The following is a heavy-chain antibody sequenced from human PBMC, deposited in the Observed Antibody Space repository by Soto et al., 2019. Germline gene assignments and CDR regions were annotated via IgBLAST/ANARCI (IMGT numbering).Heavy chain of an antibody. CDR1: GFTISTFA. D-gene: IGHD2-21*01. Sequence: GGSLRLSCAASGFTISTFAMTWVRQAPGKGLECVSGVTGSGGQIHYADSMKGRFTISKDNSKNTLYLQMSNLREEDTALYYCAKDAVYKDGLWLMDSWGQGTLVTVSS. J-gene: IGHJ5*02. CDR2: VTGSGGQI. CDR3: AKDAVYKDGLWLMDS. V-gene: IGHV3-23*01.